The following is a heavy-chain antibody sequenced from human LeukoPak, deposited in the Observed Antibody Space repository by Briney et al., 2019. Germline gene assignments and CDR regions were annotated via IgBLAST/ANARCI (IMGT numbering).Heavy chain of an antibody. Sequence: GGSLRLSCAASGFTFSTYEMNWVRQAPGKGLEWLSYISSSGSTTYYTDSVKGRFTISRDNAKNSLYLQMNSLRAEDTAVYYCARDSGYSSSWYGYYYGMDVWGQGTTVTVSS. D-gene: IGHD6-13*01. CDR1: GFTFSTYE. CDR3: ARDSGYSSSWYGYYYGMDV. CDR2: ISSSGSTT. V-gene: IGHV3-48*03. J-gene: IGHJ6*02.